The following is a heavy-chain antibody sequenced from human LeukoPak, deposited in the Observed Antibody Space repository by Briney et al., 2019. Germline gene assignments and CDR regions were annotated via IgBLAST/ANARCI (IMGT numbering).Heavy chain of an antibody. D-gene: IGHD3-3*01. J-gene: IGHJ5*02. CDR3: ARYYDFWSGSNWFDP. V-gene: IGHV3-48*04. CDR2: ISGSSSAI. CDR1: GSTFSSFS. Sequence: PGGSLRLSCAASGSTFSSFSVNWVRQAPGKGLEWISYISGSSSAIHYADSVKGRFTISRDNAKSSLYLQMNSLRAEDTAVYYCARYYDFWSGSNWFDPWGQGTLVTVSS.